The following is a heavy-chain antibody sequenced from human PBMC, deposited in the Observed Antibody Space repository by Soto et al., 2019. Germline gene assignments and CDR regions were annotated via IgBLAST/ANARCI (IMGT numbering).Heavy chain of an antibody. CDR1: GFTFSTYE. D-gene: IGHD3-22*01. CDR3: ARDLGYYDSSGYFDY. V-gene: IGHV3-48*03. CDR2: ISSRGDII. Sequence: GGSLRLSCGGSGFTFSTYEMAWVRQAPGKGLEWVSYISSRGDIIYYADSVKGRFTISRDNAKNSLYLQMNSLRAEDTAVYYCARDLGYYDSSGYFDYWGQGTQVTVSS. J-gene: IGHJ4*02.